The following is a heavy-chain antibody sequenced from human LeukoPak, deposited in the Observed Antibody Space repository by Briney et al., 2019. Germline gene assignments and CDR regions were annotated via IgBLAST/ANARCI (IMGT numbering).Heavy chain of an antibody. J-gene: IGHJ6*03. Sequence: PSETLSLTCTVSGGSISSSSYYWGWIRQPPGRGLEWIGSIYYSGSTYYNPSLKSRVTISVDTSKNQFSLKLSSVTAADTAVYYCASEPYSNYDYYYYMDVWGKGTTVTVSS. CDR3: ASEPYSNYDYYYYMDV. V-gene: IGHV4-39*01. CDR2: IYYSGST. D-gene: IGHD4-11*01. CDR1: GGSISSSSYY.